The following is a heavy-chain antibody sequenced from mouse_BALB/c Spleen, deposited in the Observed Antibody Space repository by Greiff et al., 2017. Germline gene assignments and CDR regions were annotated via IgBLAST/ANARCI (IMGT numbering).Heavy chain of an antibody. Sequence: EVKVVESGGGLVQPGGSRKLSCAASGFTFSSYTMSWVRQTPEKRLEWVAYISNGGGSTYYPDTVKGRFTISRDNAKNTLYLQMSSLKSEDTAMYYCARRITTVYAMDYWGQGTSVTVSS. J-gene: IGHJ4*01. V-gene: IGHV5-12-2*01. CDR3: ARRITTVYAMDY. CDR2: ISNGGGST. CDR1: GFTFSSYT. D-gene: IGHD1-1*01.